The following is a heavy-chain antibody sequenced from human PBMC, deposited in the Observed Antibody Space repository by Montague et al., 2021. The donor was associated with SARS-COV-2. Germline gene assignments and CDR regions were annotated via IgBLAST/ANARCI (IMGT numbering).Heavy chain of an antibody. V-gene: IGHV4/OR15-8*02. CDR2: IFHSGAA. J-gene: IGHJ4*02. D-gene: IGHD6-13*01. CDR3: ARDFVAAVPDRFDS. CDR1: GGSISSGNW. Sequence: SETLSLTCAVSGGSISSGNWWSWVRQPPGKGLEWIGEIFHSGAASYNPXXESRLTISMDKSKNEFSLKLTSVTAADTAMYYCARDFVAAVPDRFDSWGQGVLVTVSS.